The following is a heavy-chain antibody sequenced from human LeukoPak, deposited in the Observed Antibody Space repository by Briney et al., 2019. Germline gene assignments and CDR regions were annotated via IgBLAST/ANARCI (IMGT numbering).Heavy chain of an antibody. CDR1: GFTFIKCA. J-gene: IGHJ4*02. CDR2: ITATGDTA. V-gene: IGHV3-23*01. CDR3: AGDRDSDWYSPLDY. D-gene: IGHD6-19*01. Sequence: GGSLRLSCVGSGFTFIKCAISWVRQAPGKGLEWVAIITATGDTAYYADSVKGRFTISRDNSRNTVYMQMDSLRAEDTAIYYCAGDRDSDWYSPLDYWGQGTQVTVS.